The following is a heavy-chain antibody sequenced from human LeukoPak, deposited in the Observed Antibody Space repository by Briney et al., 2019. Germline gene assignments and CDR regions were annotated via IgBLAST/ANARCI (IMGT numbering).Heavy chain of an antibody. D-gene: IGHD2-2*02. V-gene: IGHV4-59*08. Sequence: SETLSLTCTVSGGSISSYYWSWIRQPPGKGLEWIGYVYYSGSTNYNPSLKSRVTISVDTSKNQFSLKLSSVTAADTAVYYCARHRRYCSSTSCYTGVKYYYYGMDVWGQGTTVTVSS. J-gene: IGHJ6*02. CDR3: ARHRRYCSSTSCYTGVKYYYYGMDV. CDR2: VYYSGST. CDR1: GGSISSYY.